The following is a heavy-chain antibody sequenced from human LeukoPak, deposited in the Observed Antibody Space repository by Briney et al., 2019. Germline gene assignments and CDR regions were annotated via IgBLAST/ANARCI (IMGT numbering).Heavy chain of an antibody. CDR1: GFTFSSYW. CDR3: ARDMITFGGVIALFDY. Sequence: GGSLRLSCAASGFTFSSYWMSWVRQAPGKGLEWVASIKQDGSEKYYVDSVKGRFTISRDNAKNSLYLQMNSLRAEDTAVYYCARDMITFGGVIALFDYWGQGSLVTVSS. V-gene: IGHV3-7*01. J-gene: IGHJ4*02. CDR2: IKQDGSEK. D-gene: IGHD3-16*02.